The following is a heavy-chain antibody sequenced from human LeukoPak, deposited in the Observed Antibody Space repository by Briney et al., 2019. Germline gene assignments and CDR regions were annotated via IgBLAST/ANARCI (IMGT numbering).Heavy chain of an antibody. CDR1: GFTCSSYS. CDR3: ARDKSGHIVGGTDAFDI. V-gene: IGHV3-48*04. D-gene: IGHD1-26*01. Sequence: GGSLRLSCAASGFTCSSYSMSWVRQAPGRGLEWVSYISSRSSTIKYADSVKGRFTVSRDNAKNSLYLQMTGLRAEDTAVYYCARDKSGHIVGGTDAFDIWGQGTMVTVSS. J-gene: IGHJ3*02. CDR2: ISSRSSTI.